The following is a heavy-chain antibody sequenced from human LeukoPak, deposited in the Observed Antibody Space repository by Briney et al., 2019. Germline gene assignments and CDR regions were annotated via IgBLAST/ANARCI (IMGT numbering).Heavy chain of an antibody. CDR2: IDHSSTTM. CDR3: ATSHHSWGLPGFDF. D-gene: IGHD1-26*01. J-gene: IGHJ4*02. V-gene: IGHV3-48*01. Sequence: PGGSLRLSCATSGFAFSDFKFSWVRQTPGKGLERVAFIDHSSTTMYYAHSVRGRFTISRDDAKKSVYLQMNNLRADDMAVYYCATSHHSWGLPGFDFWGQGTLVTVSS. CDR1: GFAFSDFK.